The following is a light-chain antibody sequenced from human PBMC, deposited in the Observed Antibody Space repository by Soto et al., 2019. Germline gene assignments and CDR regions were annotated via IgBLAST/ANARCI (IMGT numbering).Light chain of an antibody. CDR2: EVS. V-gene: IGLV2-14*01. J-gene: IGLJ1*01. Sequence: QSALTQPASVSGSPGQSITISCTGTSSDVGGYNSVSWYQQHPGKAPKLMIYEVSNRPSGVSNRFSGSESGTTASLTISGLQAEDEADYYCSSYTTSSTLLDVFGTGTKVTVL. CDR1: SSDVGGYNS. CDR3: SSYTTSSTLLDV.